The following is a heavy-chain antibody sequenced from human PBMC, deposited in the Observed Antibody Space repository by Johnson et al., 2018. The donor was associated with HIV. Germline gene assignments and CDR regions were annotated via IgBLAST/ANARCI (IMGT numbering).Heavy chain of an antibody. J-gene: IGHJ3*02. Sequence: QVQLVESGGGVVQPGGSLRLSCAASGFTFRNYAMHWVRQAPGKGLEWVAFIRSDGSNKSYADSVKGRFTISRDNSKNTVYLQMNSLRGEDTAVYYCARDRGLDAFDIWGQGTMVTVSS. D-gene: IGHD3-10*01. CDR3: ARDRGLDAFDI. CDR1: GFTFRNYA. V-gene: IGHV3-30*02. CDR2: IRSDGSNK.